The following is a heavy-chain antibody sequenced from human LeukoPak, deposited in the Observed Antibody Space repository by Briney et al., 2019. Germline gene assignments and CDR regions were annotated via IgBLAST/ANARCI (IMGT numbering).Heavy chain of an antibody. V-gene: IGHV3-53*01. CDR2: IYRSGDT. J-gene: IGHJ4*02. CDR1: ELPVSGDF. Sequence: GGSLRLSCVASELPVSGDFMSWLRLAPGKGLEWVSIIYRSGDTYYAGSVKDRFTISRDNSKNTLYLQMNSLRVEDTVMYYCATTRGSSFDYWGQGTLVTVSP. D-gene: IGHD1-26*01. CDR3: ATTRGSSFDY.